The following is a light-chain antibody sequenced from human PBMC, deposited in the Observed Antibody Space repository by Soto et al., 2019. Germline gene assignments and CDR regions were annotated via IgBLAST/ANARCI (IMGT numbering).Light chain of an antibody. CDR2: GVT. J-gene: IGLJ3*02. Sequence: QSVLSQPASVSGSLGQSITVSCTGSSSDIGSYDFVSWYQHHPDKAPRLLIYGVTNRPSGVSNRFSGAKSDNTASLTISGLQAEDEADYFCASYTSRTTRWVFGGGTKLTVL. CDR3: ASYTSRTTRWV. V-gene: IGLV2-14*01. CDR1: SSDIGSYDF.